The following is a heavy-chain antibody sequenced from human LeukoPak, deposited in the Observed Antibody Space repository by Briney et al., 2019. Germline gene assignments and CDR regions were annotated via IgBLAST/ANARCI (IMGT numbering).Heavy chain of an antibody. CDR2: IYYSGTT. CDR1: GGSFSSSDYY. CDR3: ARHEWGITNAFDI. V-gene: IGHV4-39*01. D-gene: IGHD1-14*01. Sequence: TTAETLSLTCTVSGGSFSSSDYYWGWIRQPPGKGLEWIGSIYYSGTTYYNPSLKSRVTISVDTSKKQFSLKLRSVTAADTAVYYCARHEWGITNAFDIWGQGTMVTVSP. J-gene: IGHJ3*02.